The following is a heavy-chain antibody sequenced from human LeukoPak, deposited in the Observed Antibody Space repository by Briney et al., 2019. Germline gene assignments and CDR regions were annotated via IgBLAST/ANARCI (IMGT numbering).Heavy chain of an antibody. CDR3: ATGTIYGAGLFDY. V-gene: IGHV3-53*01. J-gene: IGHJ4*02. D-gene: IGHD3-10*01. CDR1: GLTVSSNY. Sequence: GGSLRLSCTPSGLTVSSNYMSWVRDSPGKGLEWVSVIYSGGDTYYADSVKGRFTISRDNSKNTLYLQMDSLRADDTAIYYCATGTIYGAGLFDYWGQGTLVTVSS. CDR2: IYSGGDT.